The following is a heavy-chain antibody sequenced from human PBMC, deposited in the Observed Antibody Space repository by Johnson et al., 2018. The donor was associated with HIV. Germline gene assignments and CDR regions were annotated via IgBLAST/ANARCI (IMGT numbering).Heavy chain of an antibody. Sequence: VQLVESGGGLVQPGGSLRLSCAASGFTFSSYWMHWVRQAPGKGLVWVSVIYSGGSTYYADSVKGRFTISRDNSKNTLYLQMNSLRAEDTAVYYCARDQGELRRTHAFDIWGQGTMVTVSS. V-gene: IGHV3-66*01. D-gene: IGHD1-14*01. CDR1: GFTFSSYW. J-gene: IGHJ3*02. CDR2: IYSGGST. CDR3: ARDQGELRRTHAFDI.